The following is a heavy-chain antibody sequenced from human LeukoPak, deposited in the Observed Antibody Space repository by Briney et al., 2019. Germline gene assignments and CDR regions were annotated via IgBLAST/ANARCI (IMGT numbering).Heavy chain of an antibody. Sequence: GGSLRLSCAASGFTFRSYEMNWVRQAPGKGLEWVSYISSSGSTIYYANSVKGRFTISRDNAKNSLYLQMNSLRAEDTAVYYCARDGSGSGNYYNVAGFDYWGQGTLVTVSS. J-gene: IGHJ4*02. CDR3: ARDGSGSGNYYNVAGFDY. CDR1: GFTFRSYE. D-gene: IGHD3-10*01. CDR2: ISSSGSTI. V-gene: IGHV3-48*03.